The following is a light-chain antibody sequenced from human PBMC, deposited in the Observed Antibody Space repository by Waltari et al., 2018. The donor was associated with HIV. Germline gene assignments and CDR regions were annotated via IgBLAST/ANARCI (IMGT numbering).Light chain of an antibody. Sequence: EIIMMQSPATLSVSPGERATLSCGASQSISNNLAWYQQKPGQAPRLLIYGACSRATGIPDRFSGSGSGTEFTLTISSLQSEDIAVYYCQQYNNWPRTFGQGTKVEIK. J-gene: IGKJ1*01. CDR2: GAC. CDR3: QQYNNWPRT. CDR1: QSISNN. V-gene: IGKV3-15*01.